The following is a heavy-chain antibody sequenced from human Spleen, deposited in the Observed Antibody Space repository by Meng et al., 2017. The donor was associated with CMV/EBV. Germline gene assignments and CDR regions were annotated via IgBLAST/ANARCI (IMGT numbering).Heavy chain of an antibody. CDR2: VYSGDRT. D-gene: IGHD3-16*01. J-gene: IGHJ4*02. CDR3: ARWVGGYFDS. V-gene: IGHV3-53*01. Sequence: LRLSCAASEFRVSRDHMTWVRQAPGKGLEWVSVVYSGDRTNYADSVKGRFTISRDNSNNTLYLQMNSLRVEDTAVYYYARWVGGYFDSWGQGTLVTVSS. CDR1: EFRVSRDH.